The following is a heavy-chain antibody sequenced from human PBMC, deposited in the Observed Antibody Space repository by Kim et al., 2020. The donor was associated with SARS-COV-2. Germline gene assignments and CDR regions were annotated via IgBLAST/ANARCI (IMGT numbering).Heavy chain of an antibody. V-gene: IGHV5-51*01. CDR2: IYPGDSDT. CDR3: ARLLSTSSTSRHNWFDP. D-gene: IGHD2-2*01. J-gene: IGHJ5*02. CDR1: GYSFTSYW. Sequence: GESLKISCKGSGYSFTSYWIGWVRQMPGKGLEWMGIIYPGDSDTRYSPSFQGQVTISADKSISTAYLQWSSLKASDTAMYYCARLLSTSSTSRHNWFDPWGQGTLVTVSS.